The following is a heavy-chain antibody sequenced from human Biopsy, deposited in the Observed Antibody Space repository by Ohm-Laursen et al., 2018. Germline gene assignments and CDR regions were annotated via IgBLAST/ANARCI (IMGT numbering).Heavy chain of an antibody. D-gene: IGHD6-19*01. V-gene: IGHV4-59*01. CDR3: ARGMRSSGWPYFDS. CDR1: GGSIYNFF. Sequence: SQTLSLTCTVSGGSIYNFFWSWIRQPPGQGLEYIGYIYDRGSTANYNPSLESRVTMSVDMPKNQFYLKLYSVTAADTAVYYCARGMRSSGWPYFDSWGQGTLVTVSS. CDR2: IYDRGSTA. J-gene: IGHJ4*02.